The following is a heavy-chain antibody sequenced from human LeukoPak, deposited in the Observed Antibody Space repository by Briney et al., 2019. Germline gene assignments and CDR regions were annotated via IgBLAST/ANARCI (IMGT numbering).Heavy chain of an antibody. J-gene: IGHJ4*02. V-gene: IGHV3-23*01. Sequence: QTGGSLRLSCAASGFSFSSYAMIXARQAPGKGLXXXSVISSSXESTYYADSLKGRFTTSXDNSKNTLSLQMNSLRAEDTAIYYCAKGGAVVLSPFDYWGQGTLVTVSS. CDR1: GFSFSSYA. D-gene: IGHD2/OR15-2a*01. CDR3: AKGGAVVLSPFDY. CDR2: ISSSXEST.